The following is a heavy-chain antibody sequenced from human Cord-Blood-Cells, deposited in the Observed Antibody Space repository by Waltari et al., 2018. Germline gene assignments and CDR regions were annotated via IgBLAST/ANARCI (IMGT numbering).Heavy chain of an antibody. CDR3: ARRTAARSGAFDI. D-gene: IGHD5-18*01. CDR1: GASLRSSSYH. J-gene: IGHJ3*02. CDR2: IYYSGST. Sequence: QLQLQESGPGLVKPSETLSLPCTVSGASLRSSSYHWGWIRQPPGKGLEWIGSIYYSGSTYYNPSLKSRVTISVDTSKNQFSLKLSSVTAADTAVYYCARRTAARSGAFDIWGQGTMVTVSS. V-gene: IGHV4-39*07.